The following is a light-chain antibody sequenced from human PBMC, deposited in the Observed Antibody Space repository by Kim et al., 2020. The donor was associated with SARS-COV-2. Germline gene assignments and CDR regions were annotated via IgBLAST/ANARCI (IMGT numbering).Light chain of an antibody. CDR3: NSRDTSGNHWV. V-gene: IGLV3-19*01. Sequence: SSELTQDPAVSVALGQTVRITCQGDSLRSYYASWYQQKPGQAPVLVIYGKNNRPSGIPDRFSGSSSGNTASLTITGDQPEDEADYYCNSRDTSGNHWVFG. CDR2: GKN. CDR1: SLRSYY. J-gene: IGLJ3*02.